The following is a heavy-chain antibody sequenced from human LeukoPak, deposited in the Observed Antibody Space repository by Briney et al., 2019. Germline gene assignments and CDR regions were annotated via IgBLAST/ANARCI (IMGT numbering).Heavy chain of an antibody. V-gene: IGHV1-8*01. CDR1: GYTFTSYD. Sequence: APVKVSCKASGYTFTSYDINWVRQATGQGLEWMGWMNPNSGNTGYAQKFQGRVTMTRNTSISTAYMELSSLRSEDTAAYYCARDPVVVEAATPGWFDPWGQGTLVTVSS. CDR2: MNPNSGNT. D-gene: IGHD2-15*01. CDR3: ARDPVVVEAATPGWFDP. J-gene: IGHJ5*02.